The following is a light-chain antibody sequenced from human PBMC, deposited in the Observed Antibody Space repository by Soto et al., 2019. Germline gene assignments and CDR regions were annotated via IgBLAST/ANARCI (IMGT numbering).Light chain of an antibody. CDR2: DAS. V-gene: IGKV3-20*01. CDR3: QQYGSSPQT. Sequence: EIVLTQSXXXXXXSPXXRATLSXSSSQSVSGNYLTWYQHKPGQAPRLLIYDASTRATGIPDRFSGSGSGTDFTLTISRLEPEDFAVYYCQQYGSSPQTFGQGTRLEIK. J-gene: IGKJ5*01. CDR1: QSVSGNY.